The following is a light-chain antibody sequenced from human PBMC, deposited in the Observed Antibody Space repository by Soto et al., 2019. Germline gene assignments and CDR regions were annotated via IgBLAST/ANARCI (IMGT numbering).Light chain of an antibody. J-gene: IGKJ1*01. CDR1: QSVSGND. V-gene: IGKV3-20*01. Sequence: IVLTQSPGTLSLSPGERATLSCRASQSVSGNDLVWYQQKPGQAPRPLIHGASNRATGIPDRISGSGSGTDFTLTISRLEPDDFAVYYCQQYGNTLWTFGQGTKVEIK. CDR2: GAS. CDR3: QQYGNTLWT.